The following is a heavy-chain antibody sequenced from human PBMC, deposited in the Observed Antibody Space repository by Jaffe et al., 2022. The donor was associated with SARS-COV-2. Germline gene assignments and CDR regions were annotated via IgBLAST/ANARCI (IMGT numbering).Heavy chain of an antibody. CDR3: AKCSSYYYDSSGYYFDY. J-gene: IGHJ4*02. V-gene: IGHV3-23*04. D-gene: IGHD3-22*01. CDR1: GFTFSSYA. Sequence: EVQLVESGGGLVQPGGSLRLSCAASGFTFSSYAMSWVRQAPGKGLEWVSAISGSGGSTYYADSVKGRFTISRDNSKNTLYLQMNSLRAEDTAVYYCAKCSSYYYDSSGYYFDYWGQGTLVTVSS. CDR2: ISGSGGST.